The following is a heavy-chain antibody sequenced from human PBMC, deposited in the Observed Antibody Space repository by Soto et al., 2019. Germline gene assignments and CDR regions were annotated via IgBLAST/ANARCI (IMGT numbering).Heavy chain of an antibody. Sequence: GGSLRLSCAASGFTFSSYAMQWVRQAPGKGLEWVALMSYDGTNEYYADSVKGRFTISRDNSKNTLFLQINRLRAEDTAVYYCGKDLHHSSGYFFTVRLNAMDVWGQGTTVTVSS. V-gene: IGHV3-30*18. J-gene: IGHJ6*01. CDR3: GKDLHHSSGYFFTVRLNAMDV. D-gene: IGHD3-22*01. CDR1: GFTFSSYA. CDR2: MSYDGTNE.